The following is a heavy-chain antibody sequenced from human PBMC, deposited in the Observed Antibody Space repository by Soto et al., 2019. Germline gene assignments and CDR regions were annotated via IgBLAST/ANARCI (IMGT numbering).Heavy chain of an antibody. J-gene: IGHJ5*02. V-gene: IGHV4-30-2*01. CDR1: GASITSCGYS. D-gene: IGHD7-27*01. Sequence: PSETLSLTCTVSGASITSCGYSWSWMRQQPGKGLEWIGYIYHSGSTYYNPSLKSRVTISVDRSKNQFSLKLSSVTAADTAVYYCARVPGPWGQGTLVTVSS. CDR2: IYHSGST. CDR3: ARVPGP.